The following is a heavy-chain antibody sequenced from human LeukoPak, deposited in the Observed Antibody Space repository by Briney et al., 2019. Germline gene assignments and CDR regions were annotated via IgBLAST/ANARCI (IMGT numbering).Heavy chain of an antibody. V-gene: IGHV4-34*01. J-gene: IGHJ4*02. Sequence: PSETLSLTCAIYGGSFSGYYWSWIRQPPGKGLEWIGEINHSGSTNYNPSLKSRVTISVDTSKNQCSLKLSSVTAADTAVYYCARAQFVLPVDYWGQGTLVTVSS. CDR1: GGSFSGYY. CDR2: INHSGST. CDR3: ARAQFVLPVDY. D-gene: IGHD3-10*01.